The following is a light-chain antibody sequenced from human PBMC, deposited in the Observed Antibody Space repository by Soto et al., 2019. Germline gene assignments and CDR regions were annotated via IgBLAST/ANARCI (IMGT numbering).Light chain of an antibody. CDR3: QQRSNWPPLFT. Sequence: EIVLTQSPATLSLSPGERATLSCRASHSGSSYLAWYQQKPGQAPRLLIYDASNRATGIPARFSGSGSGTDFTLTISSLEPEDFAVYYCQQRSNWPPLFTFGPGTKVDIK. J-gene: IGKJ3*01. CDR2: DAS. CDR1: HSGSSY. V-gene: IGKV3-11*01.